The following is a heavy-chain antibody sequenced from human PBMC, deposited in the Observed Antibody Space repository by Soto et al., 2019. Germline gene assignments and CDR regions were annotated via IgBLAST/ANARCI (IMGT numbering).Heavy chain of an antibody. CDR2: IIPIFGTA. D-gene: IGHD3-10*01. V-gene: IGHV1-69*13. J-gene: IGHJ4*02. CDR3: ARVPNGEAGLGHYFDY. CDR1: GGTFSSYA. Sequence: GASVKVSCKASGGTFSSYAISWVRQAPGQGLEWMGGIIPIFGTANYAQKFQGRVTITADESTSTAYMELSSLRSEDTAVYYCARVPNGEAGLGHYFDYWGQGTLVTVSS.